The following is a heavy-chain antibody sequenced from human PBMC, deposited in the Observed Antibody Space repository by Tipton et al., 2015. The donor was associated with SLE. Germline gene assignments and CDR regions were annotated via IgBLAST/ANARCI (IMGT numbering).Heavy chain of an antibody. Sequence: SLRLSCAASGFTFSSYAMSWFRQAPGKGLEGFSAISGGGGSTYYADSVKGRFTISGDNSKNTLYLQMNSLRAEDTAVYYGAKVSHALDYFDYWGQGTLVTVSS. CDR1: GFTFSSYA. D-gene: IGHD2-2*01. CDR3: AKVSHALDYFDY. CDR2: ISGGGGST. V-gene: IGHV3-23*01. J-gene: IGHJ4*02.